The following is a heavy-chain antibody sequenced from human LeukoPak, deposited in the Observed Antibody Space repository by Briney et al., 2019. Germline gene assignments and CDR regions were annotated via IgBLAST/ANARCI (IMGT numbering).Heavy chain of an antibody. CDR3: ARAGTCSSTSCDGGIEY. Sequence: KPGGSLRLSCAASGFAFSSYNMKWVRQAPGKGLEWVSFISTTSTYIYYADSVKGRFTVSRDNSKNLLYLQMDSLRVEDTAVYYCARAGTCSSTSCDGGIEYWGQGTLVTVS. D-gene: IGHD2-2*01. J-gene: IGHJ4*02. CDR2: ISTTSTYI. CDR1: GFAFSSYN. V-gene: IGHV3-21*06.